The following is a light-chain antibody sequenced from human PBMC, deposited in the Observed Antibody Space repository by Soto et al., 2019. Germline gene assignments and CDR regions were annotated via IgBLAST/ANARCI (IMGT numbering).Light chain of an antibody. J-gene: IGLJ3*02. CDR1: SGDIGSHNL. V-gene: IGLV2-23*01. CDR2: ATT. Sequence: QSVLTQPASVSGSPGQSITISCTGGSGDIGSHNLVSWYQQYLGKAPKVIIYATTKRPSGVSDRFSGSKSGSVASLTISGLQADDAANYYCCSHVNDFTHWIFGGGTKLTVL. CDR3: CSHVNDFTHWI.